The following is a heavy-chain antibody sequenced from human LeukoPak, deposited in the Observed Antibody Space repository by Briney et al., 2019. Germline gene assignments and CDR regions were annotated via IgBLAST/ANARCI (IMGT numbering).Heavy chain of an antibody. V-gene: IGHV3-33*08. CDR2: VWYDGSNK. CDR1: GFTFSTYW. Sequence: PGGSLRLSCAASGFTFSTYWMHWVRQAPGKGLEWVAIVWYDGSNKHYADSVKGRFTISRDNSKNTLYLQMNSLRAEDTAVYYCARDVVAATQTFSYGMDVWGQGTTVTVSS. D-gene: IGHD2-15*01. CDR3: ARDVVAATQTFSYGMDV. J-gene: IGHJ6*02.